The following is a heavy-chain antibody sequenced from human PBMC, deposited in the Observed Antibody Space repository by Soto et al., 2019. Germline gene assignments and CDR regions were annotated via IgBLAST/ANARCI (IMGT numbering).Heavy chain of an antibody. CDR3: ARVVYYDSSGYYGRGVTLDY. J-gene: IGHJ4*02. Sequence: ASVKVSCKASGGTFSSYAISWVRQAPGQGLEWMGGIIPIFGTANYAQKFQGRVTITADESTSTAYMELSSLRSEDTAVYYCARVVYYDSSGYYGRGVTLDYWGQGTLVTVSS. D-gene: IGHD3-22*01. CDR1: GGTFSSYA. V-gene: IGHV1-69*13. CDR2: IIPIFGTA.